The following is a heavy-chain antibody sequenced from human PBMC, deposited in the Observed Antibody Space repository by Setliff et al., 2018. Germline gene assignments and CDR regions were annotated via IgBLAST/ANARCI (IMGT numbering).Heavy chain of an antibody. CDR3: ARGRHIVVVTAISWFDP. V-gene: IGHV4-34*01. Sequence: SETLSLTCAVYGGSFSGYYWSWIRQPPGKGLEWIGEINHSGSTNYNPSLKSRVTISVDTSKNQFSLKMSSVTAADTAVYYCARGRHIVVVTAISWFDPWGQGTLVTVSS. J-gene: IGHJ5*02. D-gene: IGHD2-21*02. CDR1: GGSFSGYY. CDR2: INHSGST.